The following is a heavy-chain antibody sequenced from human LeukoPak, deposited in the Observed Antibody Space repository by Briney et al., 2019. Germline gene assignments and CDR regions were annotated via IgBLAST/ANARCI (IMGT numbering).Heavy chain of an antibody. CDR2: ISGSGGST. CDR1: GFTFSSYA. D-gene: IGHD1-20*01. J-gene: IGHJ3*02. Sequence: GGSLKLSCTASGFTFSSYAMSWVRQAPGKGLEWVSAISGSGGSTYYADSVKGRFTISRDNSKNTLYLQMNSLRAEDTAVYYCARVITDHDAFDIWGQGTMVTVSS. CDR3: ARVITDHDAFDI. V-gene: IGHV3-23*01.